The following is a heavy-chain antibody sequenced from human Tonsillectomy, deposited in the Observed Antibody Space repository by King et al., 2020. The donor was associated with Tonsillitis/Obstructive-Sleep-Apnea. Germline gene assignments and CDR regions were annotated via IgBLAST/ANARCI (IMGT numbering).Heavy chain of an antibody. J-gene: IGHJ6*02. CDR1: GFTFSSNA. CDR2: ISDDGGTK. Sequence: VQLVESGGGVVQPGRSLRLSCAASGFTFSSNAMHWVRQAPGKGLEWVSVISDDGGTKYYADPVKGRFTITRDNSKNTLYLQMSSLRGEDTAVYYCAEDIAAAGTYYGMDVWAKGPRSPSP. CDR3: AEDIAAAGTYYGMDV. V-gene: IGHV3-30*04. D-gene: IGHD6-13*01.